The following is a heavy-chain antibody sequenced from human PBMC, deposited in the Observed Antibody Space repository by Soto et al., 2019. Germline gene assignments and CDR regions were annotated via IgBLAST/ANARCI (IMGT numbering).Heavy chain of an antibody. CDR3: ARMDGDYNYYGVDV. V-gene: IGHV2-26*01. J-gene: IGHJ6*02. Sequence: QVTLKESGPVLVKPTETLTLTCSVSGFSLTNGRMGVSCIRQPPGKALEWLAHFFSDAERSYSTSMQSRLNMYKDSAGSQVVLTMTNMAPADTATDFCARMDGDYNYYGVDVWGHGIAVTVSS. CDR2: FFSDAER. CDR1: GFSLTNGRMG. D-gene: IGHD4-17*01.